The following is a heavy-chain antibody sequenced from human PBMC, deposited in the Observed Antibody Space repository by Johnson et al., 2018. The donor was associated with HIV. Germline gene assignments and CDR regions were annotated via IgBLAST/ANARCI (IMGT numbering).Heavy chain of an antibody. CDR3: ARGWLGLDAFDI. D-gene: IGHD6-19*01. Sequence: VQLVESGGGVVRPGGSLRLSCVASGFTFDDYGMTWVRQAPGKGLEWVSGINLNGGSTAYADSVKGRFTISRDNAKNSLYLQMNSLGVEDTALYYCARGWLGLDAFDIWGQGTMVTVSS. CDR2: INLNGGST. J-gene: IGHJ3*02. CDR1: GFTFDDYG. V-gene: IGHV3-20*04.